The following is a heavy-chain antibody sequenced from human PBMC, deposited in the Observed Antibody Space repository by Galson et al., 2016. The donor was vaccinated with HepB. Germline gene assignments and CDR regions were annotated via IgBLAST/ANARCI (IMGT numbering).Heavy chain of an antibody. D-gene: IGHD1-26*01. Sequence: SVKVSCKASGYILTGYYVHWVRQAPGQGLEWMGWIDPRSGGTIYAENFRGRVTMTRDTSINTAYMELSRLRSAETAVYYCARLRRIVTTGSWSSPSYFDYWGQGTLVTVSS. CDR2: IDPRSGGT. CDR1: GYILTGYY. J-gene: IGHJ4*02. CDR3: ARLRRIVTTGSWSSPSYFDY. V-gene: IGHV1-2*02.